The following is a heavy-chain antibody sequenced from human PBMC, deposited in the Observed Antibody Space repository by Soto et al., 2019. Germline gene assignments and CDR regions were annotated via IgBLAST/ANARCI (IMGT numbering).Heavy chain of an antibody. CDR3: ARHFSGSYYDDY. J-gene: IGHJ4*02. CDR1: GGSFSGYY. V-gene: IGHV4-34*01. Sequence: QVQLQQWGAGLLKPSETLSLTCGVYGGSFSGYYWSWFRQPPGKGLEWIGEITYSGGTTYNPSLKSRVTISVDTSKNQFSLRLSSVTAADTAVYYCARHFSGSYYDDYWGQASLVTVSS. CDR2: ITYSGGT. D-gene: IGHD1-26*01.